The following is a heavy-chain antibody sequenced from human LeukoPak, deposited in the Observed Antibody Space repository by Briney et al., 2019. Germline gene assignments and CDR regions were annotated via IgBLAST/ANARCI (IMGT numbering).Heavy chain of an antibody. CDR3: ARNIGFGVYYYYMDV. J-gene: IGHJ6*03. Sequence: GGSLRLSCAASGFTFSSYAMHWVRQAPGKGLEWVSYISSGSRTIYYADSVKGRFTISRDNAKNSLYLQMNSLRAEDTAVYYCARNIGFGVYYYYMDVWGKGTTVTVSS. CDR1: GFTFSSYA. V-gene: IGHV3-48*01. CDR2: ISSGSRTI. D-gene: IGHD3-10*01.